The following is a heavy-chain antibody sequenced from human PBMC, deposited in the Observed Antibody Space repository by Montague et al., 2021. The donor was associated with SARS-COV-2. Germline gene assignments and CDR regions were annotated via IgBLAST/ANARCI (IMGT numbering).Heavy chain of an antibody. CDR1: GGSISGYY. V-gene: IGHV4-59*01. CDR3: ARGFDY. CDR2: IYHSGST. Sequence: SETLSLTCTVSGGSISGYYWSWIRQPPGKGLEWIGEIYHSGSTNYNPSLKSRVTISVDTSKNQFSLKLSSVTAADMAVYYCARGFDYWGQGTMVTVSS. J-gene: IGHJ4*02.